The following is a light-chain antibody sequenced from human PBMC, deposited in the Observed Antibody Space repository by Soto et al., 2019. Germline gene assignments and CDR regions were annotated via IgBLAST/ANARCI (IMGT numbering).Light chain of an antibody. CDR3: QKYSSVPV. J-gene: IGKJ3*01. V-gene: IGKV1-27*01. CDR1: QDIRNF. Sequence: DIQMTQSPTSLSASVGDRVTITCRASQDIRNFVAWYQQKPGKAPKLLIYAASTLQSGVPSRFSGSGSGTDFTLTINSLHPEDVATYSCQKYSSVPVFGPGTKVEI. CDR2: AAS.